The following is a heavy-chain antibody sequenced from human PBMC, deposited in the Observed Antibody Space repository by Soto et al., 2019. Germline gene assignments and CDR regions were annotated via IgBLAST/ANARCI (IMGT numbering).Heavy chain of an antibody. V-gene: IGHV1-69*12. CDR2: IIPIFGTA. CDR3: ARHVPAAGYYYGMDV. D-gene: IGHD2-2*01. CDR1: GGTFSSYA. J-gene: IGHJ6*02. Sequence: QVQLVQSGAEVKKPGSSVKVSCKASGGTFSSYAISWVRQAPGQGLEWMGGIIPIFGTANYAQKFQGRVTITADEPTITAYMQLSSLRSQDTAVYYCARHVPAAGYYYGMDVWGQGTTVTVSS.